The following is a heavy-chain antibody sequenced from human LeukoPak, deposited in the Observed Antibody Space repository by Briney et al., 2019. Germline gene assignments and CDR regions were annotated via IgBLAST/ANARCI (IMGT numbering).Heavy chain of an antibody. J-gene: IGHJ4*02. CDR1: GGSISSGSYY. V-gene: IGHV4-61*01. D-gene: IGHD5-18*01. CDR2: IYYSGST. CDR3: ARGSRGYSYG. Sequence: SETLSLTCTVSGGSISSGSYYWSWIRQPPGKRLEWIGYIYYSGSTNYNPSLKSRVTISVDTSKNQFSLKLSSVTAADTAVYYCARGSRGYSYGWGQGTLVTVSS.